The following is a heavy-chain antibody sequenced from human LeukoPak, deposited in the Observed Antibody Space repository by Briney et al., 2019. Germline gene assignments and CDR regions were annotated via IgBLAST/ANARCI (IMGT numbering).Heavy chain of an antibody. CDR3: ARDLPYNYDILTGYFRWFDP. D-gene: IGHD3-9*01. CDR2: INHSGNT. Sequence: SETLSLTCAVYGGSVSGYYWSWIRQPPGKGLEWIGEINHSGNTNYNPSLKSRVTISVDTSKNQFSLKLSSVTAADTAVYYCARDLPYNYDILTGYFRWFDPWGQGTLVTVSS. V-gene: IGHV4-34*01. J-gene: IGHJ5*02. CDR1: GGSVSGYY.